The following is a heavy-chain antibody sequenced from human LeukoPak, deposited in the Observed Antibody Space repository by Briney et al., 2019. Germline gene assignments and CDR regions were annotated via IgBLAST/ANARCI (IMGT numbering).Heavy chain of an antibody. Sequence: GRSLRLSCAASGFTLSSYGMHWVRQAPGKGLEWVAVISYDGSNKYYADSVKGRFTISRDNSKNTLYLQMNSLRAEDTAVYYCATGEYYFDYWGQGTLVTVSS. CDR2: ISYDGSNK. D-gene: IGHD3-10*01. CDR1: GFTLSSYG. V-gene: IGHV3-30*03. CDR3: ATGEYYFDY. J-gene: IGHJ4*02.